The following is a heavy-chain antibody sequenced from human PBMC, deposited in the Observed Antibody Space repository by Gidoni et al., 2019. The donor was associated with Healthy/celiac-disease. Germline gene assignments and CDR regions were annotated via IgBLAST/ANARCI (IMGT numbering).Heavy chain of an antibody. CDR2: INPNSGGT. CDR1: GYTFPGYY. V-gene: IGHV1-2*02. CDR3: ASSYCSGGSCYLYFDL. J-gene: IGHJ2*01. Sequence: QVQLVQSGAAVKKPGASVKVSCKASGYTFPGYYMHWVRQAPGQGLEWMGWINPNSGGTNYAQKFQGRVTMTRDTSISTAYMELSRLRSDDTAVYYCASSYCSGGSCYLYFDLWGRGTLVTVSS. D-gene: IGHD2-15*01.